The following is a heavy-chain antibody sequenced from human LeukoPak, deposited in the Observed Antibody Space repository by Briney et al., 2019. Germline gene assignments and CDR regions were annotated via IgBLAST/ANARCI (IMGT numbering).Heavy chain of an antibody. J-gene: IGHJ4*02. D-gene: IGHD3-10*01. CDR1: GGSISSGGYS. Sequence: SQTLSLTCAVSGGSISSGGYSWSWIRQPPGKGLEWIGYIYHSGSTYYNPSLKSRVTISVDRSKNQFSLKLSSVTAADTAVYYCARLASYGSGQFDYWGQGTLVTVSS. CDR3: ARLASYGSGQFDY. V-gene: IGHV4-30-2*01. CDR2: IYHSGST.